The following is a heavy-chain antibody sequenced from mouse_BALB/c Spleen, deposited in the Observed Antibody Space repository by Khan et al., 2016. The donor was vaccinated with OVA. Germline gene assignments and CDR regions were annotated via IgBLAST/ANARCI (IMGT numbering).Heavy chain of an antibody. CDR2: INPTSGYT. CDR1: GYTFTTYW. CDR3: TRDRIDY. Sequence: VQLQQSGAELAKPGASVKMSCKASGYTFTTYWMHWIKQRPGQGLEWIGYINPTSGYTDYNEKFKDRATLSADKSSSTAYMQLTSLTSEDSAVXYCTRDRIDYWGQSTTLTVSS. J-gene: IGHJ2*01. V-gene: IGHV1-7*01.